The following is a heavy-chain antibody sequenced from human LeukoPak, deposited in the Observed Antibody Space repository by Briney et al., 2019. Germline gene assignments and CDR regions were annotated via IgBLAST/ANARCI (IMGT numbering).Heavy chain of an antibody. CDR1: GFTVSSNY. J-gene: IGHJ4*02. Sequence: GGSLRLSCAASGFTVSSNYMSWVRQAPGKGLEWVSVIYSSGSTYYADSVKGRFTISRDNSKNTLYLQMNSLRAEDTAVYYCARDLGSPDFDYWGQGTLVTVSS. CDR2: IYSSGST. V-gene: IGHV3-66*01. D-gene: IGHD1-26*01. CDR3: ARDLGSPDFDY.